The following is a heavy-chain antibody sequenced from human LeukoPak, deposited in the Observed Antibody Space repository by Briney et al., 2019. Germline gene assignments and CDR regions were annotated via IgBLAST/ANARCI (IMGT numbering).Heavy chain of an antibody. CDR1: GFTFSSYS. CDR3: AKISTYYYDSSGYYNFDY. J-gene: IGHJ4*02. Sequence: GGSLRLSCAASGFTFSSYSMNWVRQAPGKGLEWVSSISSSSSYIYYADSVRGRFTISRDNSKNTLYLQMNSLRAEDTAVYYCAKISTYYYDSSGYYNFDYWGQGTLVTVSP. CDR2: ISSSSSYI. V-gene: IGHV3-21*04. D-gene: IGHD3-22*01.